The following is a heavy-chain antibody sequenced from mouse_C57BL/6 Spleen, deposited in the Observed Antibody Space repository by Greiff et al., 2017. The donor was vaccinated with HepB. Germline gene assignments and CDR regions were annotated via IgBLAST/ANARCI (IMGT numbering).Heavy chain of an antibody. D-gene: IGHD1-1*01. CDR1: GYTFTSYG. CDR2: IDPSDSYT. CDR3: ARSTSTVVADWYFDV. V-gene: IGHV1-59*01. J-gene: IGHJ1*03. Sequence: VQLQQPGAELVRPGTSVKLSCKASGYTFTSYGMHWVKQRPGQGLEWIGVIDPSDSYTNYNQKFKGKATLTVDTSSSTAYMQLSSLTSEDSAVYYCARSTSTVVADWYFDVWGTGTTVTVSS.